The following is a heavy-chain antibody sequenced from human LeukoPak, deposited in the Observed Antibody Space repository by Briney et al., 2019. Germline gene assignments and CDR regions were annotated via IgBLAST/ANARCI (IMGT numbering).Heavy chain of an antibody. CDR1: GGSISSSSYY. D-gene: IGHD2-15*01. CDR2: IYYIGST. Sequence: SETLSLTCTLSGGSISSSSYYWGWIRQPPGKGLAWIGSIYYIGSTYYTPSLKSRATISVDTSKNRFSLKLSSVTAADTAVYYCARNCSGGSCYFDYWGQGTLVTVSS. CDR3: ARNCSGGSCYFDY. J-gene: IGHJ4*02. V-gene: IGHV4-39*02.